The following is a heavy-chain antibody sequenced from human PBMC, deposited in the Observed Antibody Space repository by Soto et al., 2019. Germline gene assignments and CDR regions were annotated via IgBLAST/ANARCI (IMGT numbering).Heavy chain of an antibody. CDR3: ARGPPQSTLRYFDWLFSY. V-gene: IGHV3-33*01. Sequence: QVQLVESGGGVVQPGRSLRLSCAASGFTFSSYGMHWVRQAPGKGLEWVAVIWYDGNNKYYADSVKGRFTISRDNSKNTLYLQMNSLRAEDTAVYYCARGPPQSTLRYFDWLFSYWGQGTLVTVSS. CDR1: GFTFSSYG. J-gene: IGHJ4*02. D-gene: IGHD3-9*01. CDR2: IWYDGNNK.